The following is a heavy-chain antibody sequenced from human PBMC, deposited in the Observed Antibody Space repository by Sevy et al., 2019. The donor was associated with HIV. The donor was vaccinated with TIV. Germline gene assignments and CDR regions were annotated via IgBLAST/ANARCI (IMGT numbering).Heavy chain of an antibody. Sequence: GGSLRLSCVASEFIFSSYGMNWVRQAPGKGLEWVAYINSGSNTKYYADSVKGRFTISRDTAKNSLNLQMNSLRDEDTAVYYCARDMDYGVIGDCWGQGTLVTVSS. J-gene: IGHJ4*02. CDR1: EFIFSSYG. D-gene: IGHD4-17*01. CDR2: INSGSNTK. CDR3: ARDMDYGVIGDC. V-gene: IGHV3-48*02.